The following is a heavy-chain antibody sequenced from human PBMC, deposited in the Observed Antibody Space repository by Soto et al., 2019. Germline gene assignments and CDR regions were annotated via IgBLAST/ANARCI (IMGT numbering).Heavy chain of an antibody. CDR3: AREEAGAFDI. V-gene: IGHV4-31*03. D-gene: IGHD3-10*01. CDR2: TYYSGST. Sequence: QVQLQESGPGWGKPSQTLSLPCTVSGVSMSSGGYYWTWIRQHPGKGLEWIGSTYYSGSTYYNPSLKSRLTIAVDTSKNQFSLRLSSVTAADTAVYYCAREEAGAFDIWGQGTMVTVSS. J-gene: IGHJ3*02. CDR1: GVSMSSGGYY.